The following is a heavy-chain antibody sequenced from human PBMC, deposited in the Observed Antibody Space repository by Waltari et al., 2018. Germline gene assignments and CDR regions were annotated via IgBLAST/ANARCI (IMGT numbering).Heavy chain of an antibody. CDR2: FNPDNGDG. CDR1: GSSFASYG. Sequence: QVQLVQSGVEVKKPGASVKVSCKASGSSFASYGISWVRQAPGQGLEWMGWFNPDNGDGNYAQKFQGRVTMTTDSSTTTAHMELRSLGSDDTAVYYCARRSPYSGFDYWGQGTLVTVSS. D-gene: IGHD2-15*01. J-gene: IGHJ4*02. V-gene: IGHV1-18*01. CDR3: ARRSPYSGFDY.